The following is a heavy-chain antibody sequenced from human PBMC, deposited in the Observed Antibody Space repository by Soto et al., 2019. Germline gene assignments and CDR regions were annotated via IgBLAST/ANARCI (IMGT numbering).Heavy chain of an antibody. D-gene: IGHD7-27*01. CDR1: GFTFGDYA. CDR2: IRSKAYGGTT. V-gene: IGHV3-49*04. CDR3: TISLTCYYYYGMDV. Sequence: GVLRLSCTASGFTFGDYAMSWVRQAPGKGLEWVGFIRSKAYGGTTEYAASVKGRFTISRDDSKSIAYLQMNSLKTEDTAVYYCTISLTCYYYYGMDVWGQGTTVTVSS. J-gene: IGHJ6*02.